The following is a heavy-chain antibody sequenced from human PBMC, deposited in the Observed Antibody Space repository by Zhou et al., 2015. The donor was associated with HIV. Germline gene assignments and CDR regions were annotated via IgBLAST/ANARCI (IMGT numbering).Heavy chain of an antibody. CDR1: GDTFKTNG. V-gene: IGHV1-8*02. CDR3: ARDQWLPQYYYYGMDV. J-gene: IGHJ6*02. CDR2: MNPNSGHT. Sequence: QVQLEQSGAEVQKPGSSVKVSCKTSGDTFKTNGFSWVRQAPGEGLEWMGWMNPNSGHTGYAQQFQGRVTMTRNTSISTAYMELSGLKFEDTAVYYCARDQWLPQYYYYGMDVWGQGTTVTVSS. D-gene: IGHD6-19*01.